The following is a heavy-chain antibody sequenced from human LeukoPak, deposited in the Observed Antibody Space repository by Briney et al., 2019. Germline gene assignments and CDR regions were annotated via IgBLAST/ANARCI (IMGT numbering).Heavy chain of an antibody. CDR1: GFTFSSYS. V-gene: IGHV3-48*01. J-gene: IGHJ4*02. CDR3: ARVGSGYCSGGSCYAWYFDY. CDR2: ISSSDSTI. Sequence: GGSLRLSCAASGFTFSSYSMNWVRQAPGKGLEWVSYISSSDSTIYYADSVKGRFTISRDNAKNSLYLQMNSLRAEDTAVYYCARVGSGYCSGGSCYAWYFDYWGQGTLVTVSS. D-gene: IGHD2-15*01.